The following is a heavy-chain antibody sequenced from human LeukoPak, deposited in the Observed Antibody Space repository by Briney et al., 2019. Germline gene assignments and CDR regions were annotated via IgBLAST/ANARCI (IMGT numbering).Heavy chain of an antibody. Sequence: SETLSLTCTVSGGSISSGSYYWSWIRQPAGKGLEWIGRIYTSGSTNYNPSLKSRVTISVDTSKNQFSLKLNSVTAADTAVYYCARGRSIGARRGAFDIWGQGTMVSVSS. J-gene: IGHJ3*02. CDR2: IYTSGST. CDR3: ARGRSIGARRGAFDI. D-gene: IGHD6-6*01. CDR1: GGSISSGSYY. V-gene: IGHV4-61*02.